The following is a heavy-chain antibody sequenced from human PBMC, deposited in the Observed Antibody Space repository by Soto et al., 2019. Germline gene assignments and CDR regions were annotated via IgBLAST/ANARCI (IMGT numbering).Heavy chain of an antibody. D-gene: IGHD5-12*01. CDR3: ARVRYSVYDYYYYYAMDV. CDR2: ISSSSSYI. J-gene: IGHJ6*02. V-gene: IGHV3-21*01. CDR1: GFTFSSYS. Sequence: GGSLRLSCAASGFTFSSYSMNWVRQAPGKGLEWVSSISSSSSYIYYADSVKGRFTISRDNAKNSLYLQMNSLRAEDTAVYYCARVRYSVYDYYYYYAMDVWGQGTTVTVSS.